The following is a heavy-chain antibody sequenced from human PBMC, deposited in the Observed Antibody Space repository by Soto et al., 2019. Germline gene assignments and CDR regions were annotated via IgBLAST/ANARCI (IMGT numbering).Heavy chain of an antibody. D-gene: IGHD2-21*02. CDR2: IIPIFGTA. J-gene: IGHJ4*02. V-gene: IGHV1-69*06. CDR1: GGIFSSNT. CDR3: ASKAACGGDCYAFDS. Sequence: QVYLVQSGAEVKKPGSSVKISCKASGGIFSSNTINWVRQAAGQGLEWMGGIIPIFGTANYAETFQGRVTITADKSTKTEYMELTSLRSADTAVYYCASKAACGGDCYAFDSWGQGTLVTVSS.